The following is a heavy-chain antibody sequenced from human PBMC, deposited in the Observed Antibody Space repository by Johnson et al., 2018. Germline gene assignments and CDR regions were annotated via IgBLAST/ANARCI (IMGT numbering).Heavy chain of an antibody. Sequence: QVQLVQSGGGVVQPGRSLRLSCAASGFTFSSYGMHWVRQAPGKGLEWVAVISYDGSNKYYADSVKGRFTISRDNSKNTLYLQMNSLRAEDTAVYYCAKSEGIDYRGYYYYSMDVWGKGTTVTVSS. V-gene: IGHV3-30*18. J-gene: IGHJ6*03. D-gene: IGHD4-11*01. CDR3: AKSEGIDYRGYYYYSMDV. CDR2: ISYDGSNK. CDR1: GFTFSSYG.